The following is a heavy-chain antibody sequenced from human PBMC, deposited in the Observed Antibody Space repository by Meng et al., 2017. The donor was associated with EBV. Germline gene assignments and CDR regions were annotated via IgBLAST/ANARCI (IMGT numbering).Heavy chain of an antibody. D-gene: IGHD2-15*01. CDR1: GYTFTSYA. Sequence: QPVQSGAQVKKPGAYVKVSCKASGYTFTSYAMHWVRQAPGQRLEWMGWINAGNGNTKYSQKFQGRVTITRDTSASTAYMELSSLRSEDTAVYYCARRGGVADWFDPWGQGTLVTVSS. V-gene: IGHV1-3*01. CDR2: INAGNGNT. J-gene: IGHJ5*02. CDR3: ARRGGVADWFDP.